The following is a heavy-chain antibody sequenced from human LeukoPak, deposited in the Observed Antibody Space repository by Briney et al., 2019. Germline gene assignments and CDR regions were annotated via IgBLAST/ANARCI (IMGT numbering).Heavy chain of an antibody. Sequence: SVMVSCTASGGTFSSYAISWVRQAPGQGLEWMGRIIPILGIANYAQKFQGRVTITADKSTSTAYMELSSLRSEDTAVYYCARDRGSGYSYGTDYWGQGTLVTVSS. CDR2: IIPILGIA. V-gene: IGHV1-69*04. D-gene: IGHD5-18*01. CDR3: ARDRGSGYSYGTDY. J-gene: IGHJ4*02. CDR1: GGTFSSYA.